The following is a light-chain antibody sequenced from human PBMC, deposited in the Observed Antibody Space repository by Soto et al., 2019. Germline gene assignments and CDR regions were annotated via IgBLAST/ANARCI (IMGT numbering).Light chain of an antibody. CDR2: GAS. Sequence: EIVLTQSPGTLSLSPGERATLSCRASQSVSSSYLAWYQQKPDQAPRLLIYGASSRATAIPDRFSGSGSGTDFTLTSSRLEPEDVAVYYCQQYGSSPLTFGPGTKVDIK. J-gene: IGKJ3*01. V-gene: IGKV3-20*01. CDR1: QSVSSSY. CDR3: QQYGSSPLT.